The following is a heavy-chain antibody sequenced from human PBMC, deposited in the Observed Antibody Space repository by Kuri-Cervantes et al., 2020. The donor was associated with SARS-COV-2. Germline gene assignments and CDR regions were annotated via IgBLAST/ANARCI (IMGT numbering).Heavy chain of an antibody. CDR2: INPNSGGT. D-gene: IGHD2-2*01. V-gene: IGHV1-2*02. Sequence: ASVKVSCKASGYTFTGYYMHWVRQASGQGLEWMGWINPNSGGTNYAQKFQGRVTMTRDTSISTAYMELSRLRSDDTAVYYCARETVVVPAALDVWGKGTTVTVSS. CDR1: GYTFTGYY. CDR3: ARETVVVPAALDV. J-gene: IGHJ6*04.